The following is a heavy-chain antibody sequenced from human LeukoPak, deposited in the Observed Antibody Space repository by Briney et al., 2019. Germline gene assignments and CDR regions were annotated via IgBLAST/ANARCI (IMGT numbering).Heavy chain of an antibody. CDR1: GGSISSYY. J-gene: IGHJ4*02. D-gene: IGHD3-16*02. V-gene: IGHV4-59*08. Sequence: SETLSLTCTVSGGSISSYYWSWTRQPPGKGLEWIGYIYYSGSTNYNPSLKSRVTISVDTSKNRFSLKLSSVTAADTAVYYCATPGGLGDYVWGSYRNWGQGTLVTVSS. CDR2: IYYSGST. CDR3: ATPGGLGDYVWGSYRN.